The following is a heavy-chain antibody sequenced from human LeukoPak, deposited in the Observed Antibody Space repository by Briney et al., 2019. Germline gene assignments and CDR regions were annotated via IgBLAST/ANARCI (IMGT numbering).Heavy chain of an antibody. CDR2: IYYSGST. CDR1: GGSISGYY. CDR3: AREGRDYYDRSGYSPDY. D-gene: IGHD3-22*01. Sequence: SETLSLTCSVAGGSISGYYWSWIRQPPGKGLEWIGYIYYSGSTNYNPSLKSRVTISVDTSKNQFSLRLSSVTAADTAIYYCAREGRDYYDRSGYSPDYWGHGTLVTVSS. J-gene: IGHJ4*01. V-gene: IGHV4-59*12.